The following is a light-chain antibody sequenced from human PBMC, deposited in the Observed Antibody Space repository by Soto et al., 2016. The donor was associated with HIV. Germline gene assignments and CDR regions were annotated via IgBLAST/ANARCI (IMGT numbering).Light chain of an antibody. Sequence: SYELTQPTSVAVAPGKTATITCGGNNIGGKSVHWYQQKAGQAPALVVYDDSDRPSGIPERFSGSNSEDTATLTISSVEAGDEADYYCQVWDNTSDQGVFGTGTKVTVL. V-gene: IGLV3-21*03. J-gene: IGLJ1*01. CDR1: NIGGKS. CDR2: DDS. CDR3: QVWDNTSDQGV.